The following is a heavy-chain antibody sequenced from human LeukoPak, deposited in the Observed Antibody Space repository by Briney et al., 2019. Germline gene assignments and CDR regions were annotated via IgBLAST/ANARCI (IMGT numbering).Heavy chain of an antibody. CDR1: GFTFSNAW. J-gene: IGHJ4*02. D-gene: IGHD3-3*01. CDR2: IKSKTDGGTT. V-gene: IGHV3-15*01. CDR3: TTNLLRFLEWLLHRDY. Sequence: KTGGSLRLSCAASGFTFSNAWMSWVRQAPGKGLEWVGRIKSKTDGGTTDYAAPVKGRFTISRDDSKNTLYLQMNSLKTEDTAVYYCTTNLLRFLEWLLHRDYWGQGTLVTVSS.